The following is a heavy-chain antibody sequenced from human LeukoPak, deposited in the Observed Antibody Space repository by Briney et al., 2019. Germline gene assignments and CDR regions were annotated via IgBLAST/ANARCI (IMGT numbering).Heavy chain of an antibody. CDR2: IMPDGSDG. CDR1: GFTFNNYW. D-gene: IGHD6-19*01. J-gene: IGHJ4*02. Sequence: GGSLRLSCAVSGFTFNNYWMSWVRQAPGKGLEWVANIMPDGSDGYYVDSLKGRVTISRDNTKSSLYLQLNSLRAEDTAVYYCVPGGLAVSGIDYWGQGALVTVSS. V-gene: IGHV3-7*01. CDR3: VPGGLAVSGIDY.